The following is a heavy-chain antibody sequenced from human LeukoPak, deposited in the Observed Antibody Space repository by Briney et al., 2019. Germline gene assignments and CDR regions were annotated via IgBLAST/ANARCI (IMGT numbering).Heavy chain of an antibody. CDR2: INPNSGGT. CDR3: GKPPLRSSPSWNYNY. D-gene: IGHD1-7*01. Sequence: ASVKVSCKASGYTFTGYYMHWVRQAPGQGLEWMGWINPNSGGTNYAQKFQGRVTMTRDTSISTAYMELSRLRSDDTAVYYCGKPPLRSSPSWNYNYWDQGTLVTVSS. V-gene: IGHV1-2*02. CDR1: GYTFTGYY. J-gene: IGHJ4*02.